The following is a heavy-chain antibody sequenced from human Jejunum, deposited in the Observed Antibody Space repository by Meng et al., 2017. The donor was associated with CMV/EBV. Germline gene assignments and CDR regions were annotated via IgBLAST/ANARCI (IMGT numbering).Heavy chain of an antibody. Sequence: QGQPVRSGAEFKKPWASWKVSCKASGYTFTSYAMNWVRQAPGQGLEWMGWINTNTGNPTYAEGFTGRFVFSLDTSVSTAYLQISSLKAEDTAVYYCARGDYYDSSGLDYWGQGTLVTVSS. CDR2: INTNTGNP. D-gene: IGHD3-22*01. J-gene: IGHJ4*02. V-gene: IGHV7-4-1*02. CDR1: GYTFTSYA. CDR3: ARGDYYDSSGLDY.